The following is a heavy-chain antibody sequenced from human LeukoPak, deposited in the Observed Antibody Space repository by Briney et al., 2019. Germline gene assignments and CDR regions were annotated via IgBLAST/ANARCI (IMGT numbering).Heavy chain of an antibody. D-gene: IGHD3-16*01. CDR3: AREGVGELSFDY. CDR1: GGTFSSYA. V-gene: IGHV1-69*01. CDR2: IIPIFGTA. Sequence: SVKVSCKASGGTFSSYAISWVRQASGQGLEWMGGIIPIFGTANYAQKFQGRVTITADESTSTAYMELSSLRSEDTAVYYCAREGVGELSFDYWGQGTLVTVSS. J-gene: IGHJ4*02.